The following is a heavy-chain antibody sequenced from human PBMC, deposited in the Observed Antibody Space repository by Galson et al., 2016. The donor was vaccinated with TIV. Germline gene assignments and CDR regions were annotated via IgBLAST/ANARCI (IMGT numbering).Heavy chain of an antibody. CDR2: IYTSGRN. D-gene: IGHD3-10*01. J-gene: IGHJ2*01. V-gene: IGHV4-61*02. CDR3: ARGIMVRGVALHWFFDL. CDR1: GDSMTSGSYY. Sequence: TLSLTCTVSGDSMTSGSYYWNWIRQPAGKGLEWIGRIYTSGRNNYNPSPKGRVTISLDTSKNQFSLNLTSVTAADTAMYYFARGIMVRGVALHWFFDLWGRGTLVTVSS.